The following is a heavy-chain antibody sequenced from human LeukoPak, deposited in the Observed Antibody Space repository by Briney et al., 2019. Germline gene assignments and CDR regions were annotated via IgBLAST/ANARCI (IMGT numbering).Heavy chain of an antibody. J-gene: IGHJ4*02. D-gene: IGHD3-10*01. CDR1: GFTFSRHG. Sequence: GGSLRLSCAASGFTFSRHGMHWVRQAPGKGLEWVAVISYDGSNKYYADSVKGRFTISRDNSKNTLYLQMNSLRAEDTAVYYCAKGYGSGSYYNEFLDYWGQGTLVTVSS. V-gene: IGHV3-30*18. CDR3: AKGYGSGSYYNEFLDY. CDR2: ISYDGSNK.